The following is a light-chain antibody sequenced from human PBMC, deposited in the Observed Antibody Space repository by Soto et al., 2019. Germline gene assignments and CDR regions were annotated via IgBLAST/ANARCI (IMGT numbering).Light chain of an antibody. CDR3: QQANSCPFT. J-gene: IGKJ3*01. CDR1: QGISSW. Sequence: DIPMTQSPSSVSASVGDRATTTSRASQGISSWLAQYQQKPGKAPKLLIYAASSLQSGVPSRFSGSGSGTDFTLTISSLQPEDCATYDCQQANSCPFTFGPGTKVDIK. CDR2: AAS. V-gene: IGKV1D-12*01.